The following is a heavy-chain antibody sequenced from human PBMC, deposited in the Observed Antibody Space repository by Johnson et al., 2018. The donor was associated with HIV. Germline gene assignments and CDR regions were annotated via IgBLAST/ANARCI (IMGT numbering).Heavy chain of an antibody. CDR3: AKDEQWLNDAFDI. J-gene: IGHJ3*02. D-gene: IGHD6-19*01. CDR1: GFTFSSYG. CDR2: ISGSGGST. V-gene: IGHV3-23*04. Sequence: VQLVESGGGVVQPGGSLRLSCAASGFTFSSYGMHWVRQAPGKGLEWVSGISGSGGSTYYADSVKGRFTISRDNSENTLYLQMNSLRAEDTAVYYCAKDEQWLNDAFDIWGQGTMVTVSS.